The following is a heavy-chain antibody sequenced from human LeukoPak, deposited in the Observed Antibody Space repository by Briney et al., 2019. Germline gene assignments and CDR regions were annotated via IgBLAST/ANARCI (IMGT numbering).Heavy chain of an antibody. V-gene: IGHV3-23*01. CDR2: IRGSDGST. Sequence: GGSLRLSCAASGFTFSNYAMSWVRHTPGKRLEWVSIIRGSDGSTYYADSVKGRFTTSRDNPKNTLYLEMNNLRAEDTALYYCAKARYTAGWYTFDYWGQGTQVTVSS. CDR3: AKARYTAGWYTFDY. D-gene: IGHD6-19*01. CDR1: GFTFSNYA. J-gene: IGHJ4*02.